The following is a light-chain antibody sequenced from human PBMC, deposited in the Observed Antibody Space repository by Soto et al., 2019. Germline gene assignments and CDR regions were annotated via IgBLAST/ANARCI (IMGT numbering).Light chain of an antibody. V-gene: IGKV1-5*03. J-gene: IGKJ1*01. CDR3: QQYGNSWT. Sequence: DIQMTQSPSTLSGSVGDRVTITCRASQTISSWLAWYQQKPGKAPKLLIYKASTLKSGVPSRFSGSGSGTDFTLTISRLEPEDFAVYYCQQYGNSWTFGQGTKVHIK. CDR1: QTISSW. CDR2: KAS.